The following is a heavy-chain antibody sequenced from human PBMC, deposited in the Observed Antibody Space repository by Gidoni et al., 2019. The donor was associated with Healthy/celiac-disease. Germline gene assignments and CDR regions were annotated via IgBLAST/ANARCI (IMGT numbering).Heavy chain of an antibody. J-gene: IGHJ2*01. Sequence: EVQLVESGGGLVQPGGSLRLSCAASGFTFSSYDMPWVRQATGKGLEWVLAIGAAGDTYYPGSVKGRFTISRENAKNSLYLQMNSLRAGDTAVYYCARGPEGGSWYFDLWGRGTLVTVSS. CDR1: GFTFSSYD. D-gene: IGHD3-16*01. CDR3: ARGPEGGSWYFDL. CDR2: IGAAGDT. V-gene: IGHV3-13*01.